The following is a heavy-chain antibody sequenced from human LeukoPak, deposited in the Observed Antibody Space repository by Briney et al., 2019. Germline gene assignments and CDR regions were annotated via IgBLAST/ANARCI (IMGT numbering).Heavy chain of an antibody. D-gene: IGHD2/OR15-2a*01. CDR2: IYYSGST. Sequence: SETLSLTCTVSGGSIRSSYYYWSWIRQHPGTGLEWIGYIYYSGSTYYNPSLKSRVTISVDTSKNQFSLKLSSVTAADTAVYYCARVQSPTAPRSIYFDYWGQGTLVTVSS. J-gene: IGHJ4*02. CDR3: ARVQSPTAPRSIYFDY. V-gene: IGHV4-31*03. CDR1: GGSIRSSYYY.